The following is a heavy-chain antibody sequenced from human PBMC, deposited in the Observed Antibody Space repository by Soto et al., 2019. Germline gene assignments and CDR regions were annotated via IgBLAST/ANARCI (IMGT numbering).Heavy chain of an antibody. Sequence: LSLTCTVSGASITGSSYLSWIRQPAGKGLEWIGRFSLSGTTSYNPSLRSRATMSADASKNQFSLRLTSVTAAGTALYYCARGMTPPGAPAWYYFDSWGQGTLVTVSS. CDR3: ARGMTPPGAPAWYYFDS. J-gene: IGHJ4*02. CDR2: FSLSGTT. D-gene: IGHD2-8*02. CDR1: GASITGSSY. V-gene: IGHV4-4*07.